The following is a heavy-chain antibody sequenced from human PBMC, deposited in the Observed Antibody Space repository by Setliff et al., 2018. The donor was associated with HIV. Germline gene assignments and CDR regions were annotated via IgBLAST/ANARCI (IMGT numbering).Heavy chain of an antibody. Sequence: SVKVSCKAAGGTFSGHAINWVRQAPGQGLEWMGEIIPLFGTAHYAQRFQGRVTITADTSKRTAYMDLRSLKSEDTAVYYCAACTLQSGGLSGSYPGGLDYWGQGTLVTVSS. CDR2: IIPLFGTA. J-gene: IGHJ4*02. V-gene: IGHV1-69*06. CDR3: AACTLQSGGLSGSYPGGLDY. CDR1: GGTFSGHA. D-gene: IGHD1-26*01.